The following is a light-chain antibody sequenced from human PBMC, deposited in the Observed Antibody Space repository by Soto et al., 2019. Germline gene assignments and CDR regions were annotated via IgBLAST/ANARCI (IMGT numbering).Light chain of an antibody. V-gene: IGKV1-27*01. CDR3: QKYNSAPLT. Sequence: DIQMTQSPSTLSASVGDRVTITCRASRSISNYLAWYQQKPGKVPKLLIYAASTLQSGVPSRFSGSGSGTDFTLTISSLQPEDVATYYCQKYNSAPLTFGPGTKVDIK. J-gene: IGKJ3*01. CDR2: AAS. CDR1: RSISNY.